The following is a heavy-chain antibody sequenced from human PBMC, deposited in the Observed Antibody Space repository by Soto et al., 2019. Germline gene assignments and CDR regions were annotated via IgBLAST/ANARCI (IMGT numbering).Heavy chain of an antibody. V-gene: IGHV1-18*01. Sequence: QVQLVQSGAEVKKPGASVKVSCKASGYTFTSYGISWVRQAPGQGLEWMGWISSYNGNTNYAQKLQGRVTMTTDTSTSTAYMELRSLRSDDTAVYYCERSGLLGYCSGGSCYEKGIDYWGQGTLVTVSS. J-gene: IGHJ4*02. D-gene: IGHD2-15*01. CDR3: ERSGLLGYCSGGSCYEKGIDY. CDR2: ISSYNGNT. CDR1: GYTFTSYG.